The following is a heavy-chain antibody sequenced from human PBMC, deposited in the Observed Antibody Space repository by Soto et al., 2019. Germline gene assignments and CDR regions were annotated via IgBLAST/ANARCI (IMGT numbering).Heavy chain of an antibody. CDR1: GFTFSSYG. CDR2: ISYDGSNK. J-gene: IGHJ4*02. D-gene: IGHD6-6*01. V-gene: IGHV3-30*18. CDR3: AKNIAARPDFDY. Sequence: QVQLVESGGGVVQPGRSLRLSCAASGFTFSSYGMHWVRQAPGKGLEWVAVISYDGSNKYYADSVKGRFTISRDNSKNTLYLQTNSLRAEDTAVYYCAKNIAARPDFDYWGQGTLVTVSS.